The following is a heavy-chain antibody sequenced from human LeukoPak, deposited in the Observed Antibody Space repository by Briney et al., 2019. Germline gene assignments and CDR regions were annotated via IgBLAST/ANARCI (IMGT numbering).Heavy chain of an antibody. J-gene: IGHJ4*02. Sequence: GGSLRLSCAASGFTFDDYAMHWVRQAPGKGLEWVSGISWNSGSIGYADSVKGRFTISRDNAKNSLYLQTNSLRAEDTALYYSAKGGYCSSTSCYDYFDYWGQGTLVTVSS. CDR3: AKGGYCSSTSCYDYFDY. CDR1: GFTFDDYA. CDR2: ISWNSGSI. D-gene: IGHD2-2*01. V-gene: IGHV3-9*01.